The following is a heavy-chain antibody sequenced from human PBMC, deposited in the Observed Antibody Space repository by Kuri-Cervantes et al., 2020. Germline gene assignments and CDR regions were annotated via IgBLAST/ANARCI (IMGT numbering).Heavy chain of an antibody. V-gene: IGHV1-3*01. CDR2: INAGNGNT. Sequence: ASVKVSCKASGYTFTSYAMHWVRQAPGQRLEWMGWINAGNGNTKYSQKFQGRVTITRDTSASTAYMELSSLRSEDTAVYYCASLIYRRRSYDGSGFYAFFDYWGQGTLVTVSS. CDR1: GYTFTSYA. CDR3: ASLIYRRRSYDGSGFYAFFDY. D-gene: IGHD3-22*01. J-gene: IGHJ4*02.